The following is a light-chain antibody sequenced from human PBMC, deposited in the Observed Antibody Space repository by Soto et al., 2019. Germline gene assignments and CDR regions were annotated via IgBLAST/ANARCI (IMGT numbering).Light chain of an antibody. J-gene: IGKJ1*01. Sequence: IQMTQSPSSLSASVGYRFSITCRASQSIGTFLNWYQQKPGEAPNLLIHTSFTLYSGVPSRFSGTGSGTDFTLTISSLQPEDFATYFCQQAFSAEWTFGQGTKGDIK. CDR3: QQAFSAEWT. CDR2: TSF. V-gene: IGKV1-39*01. CDR1: QSIGTF.